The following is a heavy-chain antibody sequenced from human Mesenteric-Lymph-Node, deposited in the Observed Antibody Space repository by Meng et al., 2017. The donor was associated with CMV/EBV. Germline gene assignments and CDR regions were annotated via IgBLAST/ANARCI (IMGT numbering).Heavy chain of an antibody. J-gene: IGHJ4*02. V-gene: IGHV3-23*01. CDR2: ISGSGNST. CDR3: ASGYRGKRYFEY. CDR1: GFSCSSYA. D-gene: IGHD5-12*01. Sequence: GESLKTSCAASGFSCSSYAMSWVRHAPGKGLEWGSAISGSGNSTYSADLVKGRFTISRDNSKTTVYLQMNSLRAEDTAVYFCASGYRGKRYFEYWGQGTLVTVSS.